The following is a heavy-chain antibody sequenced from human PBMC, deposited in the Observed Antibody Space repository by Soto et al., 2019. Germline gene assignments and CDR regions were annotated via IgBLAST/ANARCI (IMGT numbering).Heavy chain of an antibody. J-gene: IGHJ4*02. CDR1: GFSFSRYS. Sequence: PGGSLRLSCAASGFSFSRYSMNWVRQAPGKGLEWVSYISSSSSTIYYADSVKGRFTISRDNAKNSLYLQMNSLRAEDTAVYYCARGVPAESYYYDSSGFSYWGQGTLVTVSS. CDR3: ARGVPAESYYYDSSGFSY. V-gene: IGHV3-48*01. D-gene: IGHD3-22*01. CDR2: ISSSSSTI.